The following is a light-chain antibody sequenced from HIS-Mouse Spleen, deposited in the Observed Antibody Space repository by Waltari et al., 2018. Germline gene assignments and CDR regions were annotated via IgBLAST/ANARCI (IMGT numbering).Light chain of an antibody. V-gene: IGLV1-47*01. CDR1: SSNIGSNY. Sequence: QSVLTQPPSASGTPGQRVTISCSGSSSNIGSNYVYWYQQLPGTAPKLLIYRNNQRTAGVPARFSGSKSGTSASLAISGLRSEDEADYYCAAWDDSLSGPVFGGGTKLTVL. CDR3: AAWDDSLSGPV. J-gene: IGLJ3*02. CDR2: RNN.